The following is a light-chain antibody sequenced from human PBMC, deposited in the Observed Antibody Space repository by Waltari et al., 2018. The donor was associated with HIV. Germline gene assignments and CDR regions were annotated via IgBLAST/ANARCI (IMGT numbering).Light chain of an antibody. Sequence: AIQMSQSPPSLSASVGDRVTITCRSSQGIGNDLSWYQQRPGKAPTLLIYAASILQTGVSSRVSGSGSVTDFHLTISSLQPEYSATYYCLQDYIFPYTFGPGTKLDIK. V-gene: IGKV1-6*01. CDR2: AAS. CDR1: QGIGND. CDR3: LQDYIFPYT. J-gene: IGKJ2*01.